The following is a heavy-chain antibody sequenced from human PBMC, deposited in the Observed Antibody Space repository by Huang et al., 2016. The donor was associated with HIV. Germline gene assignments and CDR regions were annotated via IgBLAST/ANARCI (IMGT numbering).Heavy chain of an antibody. D-gene: IGHD3-10*01. V-gene: IGHV1-18*04. Sequence: QDQLVQSGAEVKKPGASVKVSCKASGYTFNNYGITWVRQAPGQGLEWMGWISAYNSNTNYAQKFQGRVTMTTDTSTSAAYLDLRSLRSDDTAVYYCARSPSHYYYQYGLDVWGQGTTVTVSS. CDR2: ISAYNSNT. CDR3: ARSPSHYYYQYGLDV. CDR1: GYTFNNYG. J-gene: IGHJ6*02.